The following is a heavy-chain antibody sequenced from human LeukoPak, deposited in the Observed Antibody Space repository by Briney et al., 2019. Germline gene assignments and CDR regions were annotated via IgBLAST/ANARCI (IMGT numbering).Heavy chain of an antibody. D-gene: IGHD5-18*01. CDR3: ARGVDTAMVN. J-gene: IGHJ4*02. Sequence: PRGSLRLSCAASGFTFSSYGMHWVRQAPGKGLEWVAVIWYDGGNKYYADSVKGRFTISRDSSKNTLYLQMNSLRAEDTAVYYCARGVDTAMVNWGQGTLVTVSS. V-gene: IGHV3-33*01. CDR1: GFTFSSYG. CDR2: IWYDGGNK.